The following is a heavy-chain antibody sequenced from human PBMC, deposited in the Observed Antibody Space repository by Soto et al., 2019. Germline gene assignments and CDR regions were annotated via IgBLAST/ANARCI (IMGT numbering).Heavy chain of an antibody. CDR3: AKYFSYGSGSYYDY. V-gene: IGHV3-9*01. D-gene: IGHD3-10*01. J-gene: IGHJ4*02. CDR2: ISWNSGSI. Sequence: EVQLVESGGGLVQPGRSLRLSCAASGFTFDDYAMHWVRQAPGKGLEWDSGISWNSGSIGYADSVKGRFTISRDNAKNSLYLQMNSLRAEDTALYHCAKYFSYGSGSYYDYWGQGTVVTVSS. CDR1: GFTFDDYA.